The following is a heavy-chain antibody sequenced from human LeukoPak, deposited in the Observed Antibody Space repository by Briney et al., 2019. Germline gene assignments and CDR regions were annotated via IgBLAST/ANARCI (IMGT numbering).Heavy chain of an antibody. CDR3: ASFSSGSSRGAFDI. Sequence: GASVKVSCKASGYTLTSYYMHWVRQAPGQGLEWMGIINPTGGTTSYAQKFQGRVTMTRDMSTSTVYMELSSLRSEDTAVYYCASFSSGSSRGAFDIWGQGTLVTVSS. CDR2: INPTGGTT. J-gene: IGHJ3*02. D-gene: IGHD2-15*01. V-gene: IGHV1-46*01. CDR1: GYTLTSYY.